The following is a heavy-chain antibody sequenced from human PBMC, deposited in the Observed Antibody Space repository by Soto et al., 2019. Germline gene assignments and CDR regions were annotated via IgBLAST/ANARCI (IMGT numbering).Heavy chain of an antibody. V-gene: IGHV4-59*01. Sequence: QVQLQESGPGLLRPSETLSLTCTVSGVSIDNFFWRWIRQIPGKGLEWIGYVSQGGTTAYMSEGDTTICNTSLETRTTKSLDLPKNQFSLKLTSVTAADPAVYYCARDRGGITVSSQPLGECFALWVKGTLVSVSS. J-gene: IGHJ4*02. CDR1: GVSIDNFF. CDR3: ARDRGGITVSSQPLGECFAL. CDR2: VSQGGTT. D-gene: IGHD3-16*01.